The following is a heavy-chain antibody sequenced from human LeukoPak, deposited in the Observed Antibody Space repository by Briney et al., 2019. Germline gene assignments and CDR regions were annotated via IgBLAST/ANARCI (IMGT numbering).Heavy chain of an antibody. CDR2: IYYSGST. CDR3: ASGPEEGGYCSSTSCPLDY. V-gene: IGHV4-31*02. J-gene: IGHJ4*02. CDR1: GGSISSGGYY. D-gene: IGHD2-2*01. Sequence: SETLSLTCTVPGGSISSGGYYWSWIRQHPGKGLEWIGYIYYSGSTYYNPSLKSRVTISVDTSKNQFSLKLSSVTAADTAVYYCASGPEEGGYCSSTSCPLDYWGQGTLVTVSS.